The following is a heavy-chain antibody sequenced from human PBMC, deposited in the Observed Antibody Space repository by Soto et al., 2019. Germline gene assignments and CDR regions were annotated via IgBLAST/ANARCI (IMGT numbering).Heavy chain of an antibody. CDR3: AKDPVEVVGYFDY. V-gene: IGHV3-23*01. Sequence: EVQLLESGGGLVQPGGALGLSCAASGFTFSSSATGSVRQHPVKGLEWVPAISGSGGRTYYADSVKGRFTISRDNSKNTLYLQMNSLRAEDTAVYYCAKDPVEVVGYFDYWGQGTLVTVSS. J-gene: IGHJ4*02. D-gene: IGHD1-26*01. CDR2: ISGSGGRT. CDR1: GFTFSSSA.